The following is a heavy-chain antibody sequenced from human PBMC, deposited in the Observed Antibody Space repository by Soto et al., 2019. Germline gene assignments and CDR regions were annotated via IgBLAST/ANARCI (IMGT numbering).Heavy chain of an antibody. CDR1: GGSISRGDYY. CDR3: AREVITIFGVVTTNWFDP. CDR2: IYYSGST. V-gene: IGHV4-30-4*01. D-gene: IGHD3-3*01. J-gene: IGHJ5*02. Sequence: SETLSLTCTVSGGSISRGDYYWSWIRQPPGKGLEWIGYIYYSGSTYYNPSLKSRVTISVDTSKNQFSLKLSSVTAADTAVYYCAREVITIFGVVTTNWFDPWGQGTLVTGSS.